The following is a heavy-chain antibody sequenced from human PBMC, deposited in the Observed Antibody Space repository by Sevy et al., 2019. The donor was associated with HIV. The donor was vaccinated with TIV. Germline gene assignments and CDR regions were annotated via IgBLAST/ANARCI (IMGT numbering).Heavy chain of an antibody. CDR3: AKFDTGGSWYRVGYYGMDV. D-gene: IGHD6-13*01. J-gene: IGHJ6*02. CDR2: ISGSGGST. Sequence: GGFLRLSCAASGFTFSSYAMSWVRQAPGKGLEWVSAISGSGGSTYYSDTVKGRFTISRDNSKNTLYLQMNSLRAEDTAVYYCAKFDTGGSWYRVGYYGMDVWGQGTTVTVSS. CDR1: GFTFSSYA. V-gene: IGHV3-23*01.